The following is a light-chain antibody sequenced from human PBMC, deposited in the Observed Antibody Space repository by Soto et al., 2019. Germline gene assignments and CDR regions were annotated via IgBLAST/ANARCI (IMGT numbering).Light chain of an antibody. CDR2: EVS. CDR1: SSDVGGYKY. CDR3: FSFTSTNTHV. Sequence: QSALTQPASVSGSPGQSITISCTGTSSDVGGYKYVSWYQQHPGKVPKLLIYEVSNRPSGISNRFSASKSDNTASLTISGLRAEDEADYYCFSFTSTNTHVFGSGTKVTVL. V-gene: IGLV2-14*01. J-gene: IGLJ1*01.